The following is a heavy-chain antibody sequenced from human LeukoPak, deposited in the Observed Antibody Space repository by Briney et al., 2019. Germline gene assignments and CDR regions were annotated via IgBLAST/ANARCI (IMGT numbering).Heavy chain of an antibody. CDR2: INTSSGNT. CDR3: ARPHCSSTDCHPPEWFDP. D-gene: IGHD2-2*01. J-gene: IGHJ5*02. V-gene: IGHV1-8*01. CDR1: GYTITNSA. Sequence: ASVKVFFKPTGYTITNSAVKSVGHATGQGLDWKGWINTSSGNTGYAQKFQGRVTMTRNTSISTAYMELSSLRSEDTAVYYCARPHCSSTDCHPPEWFDPWGQGTLVTVYS.